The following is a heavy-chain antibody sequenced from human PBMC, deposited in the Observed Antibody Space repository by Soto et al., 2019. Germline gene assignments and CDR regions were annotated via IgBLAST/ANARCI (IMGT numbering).Heavy chain of an antibody. Sequence: QVQLVESGGGVVQPGRSLRLSCAASGFTFSSYAMHWVRQAPGKGLEWVAVISYDGSNKYYADSVKGRFTISRDNSKNTLYLQMNSLRAEDTAVYYCARADYYDSSGYYWSFDYWGQGTLVTVSS. D-gene: IGHD3-22*01. CDR2: ISYDGSNK. CDR1: GFTFSSYA. V-gene: IGHV3-30-3*01. CDR3: ARADYYDSSGYYWSFDY. J-gene: IGHJ4*02.